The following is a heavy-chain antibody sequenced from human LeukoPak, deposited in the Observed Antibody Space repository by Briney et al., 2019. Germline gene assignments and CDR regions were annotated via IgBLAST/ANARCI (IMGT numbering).Heavy chain of an antibody. CDR1: GYTFTGYY. V-gene: IGHV1-2*02. J-gene: IGHJ3*02. CDR3: ARGAAYSSGWFPRVDAFDI. Sequence: ASVKVSCKASGYTFTGYYMHWVRQAPGQGLEWMGWINPNSGGTNYAQKFQGRVTMTRDTSISTAYMELSRLRSDDTAVYYCARGAAYSSGWFPRVDAFDIWGQGTMVTVPS. CDR2: INPNSGGT. D-gene: IGHD6-19*01.